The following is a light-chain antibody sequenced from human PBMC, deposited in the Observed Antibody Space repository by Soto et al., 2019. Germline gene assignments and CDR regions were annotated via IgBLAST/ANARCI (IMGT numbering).Light chain of an antibody. CDR3: QRYHSYPLS. Sequence: AIRMTQSPSSFSASTGDRVTITCRASQDISSYVAWYKQKPGKAPKFLMYDASTLQSGVPSRFSGSRSGTDFTLTISSLQSEDFATYCCQRYHSYPLSFGQWNKVEIK. CDR1: QDISSY. CDR2: DAS. J-gene: IGKJ1*01. V-gene: IGKV1-8*01.